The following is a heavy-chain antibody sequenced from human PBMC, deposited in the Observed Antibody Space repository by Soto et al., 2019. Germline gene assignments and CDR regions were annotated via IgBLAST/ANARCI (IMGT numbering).Heavy chain of an antibody. CDR2: ISYHGNTE. CDR3: ARVGLNVFRAANDSYNWFEP. CDR1: GFTFSHYA. D-gene: IGHD6-25*01. J-gene: IGHJ5*02. Sequence: GGSLRLSCTASGFTFSHYALHWLRQTPGKGLEWVACISYHGNTEKYADSVKGRFTISRDNYKKEVYLQMNSLRIGDTAVYYCARVGLNVFRAANDSYNWFEPWGQGTLVTVSS. V-gene: IGHV3-30*04.